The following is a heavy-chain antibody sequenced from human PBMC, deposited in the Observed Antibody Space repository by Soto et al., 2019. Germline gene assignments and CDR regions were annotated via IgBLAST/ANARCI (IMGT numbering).Heavy chain of an antibody. V-gene: IGHV1-8*01. CDR3: ASDMSTT. J-gene: IGHJ5*02. Sequence: QVQLMQSGAEVKKPGASVKVSCKASGYTFTSHDINWMRQTTGQGLEWMGWMNPNSGHTNYAQNFQGRVTMTRDTSINTAYIELTNLRSEDTAIYYCASDMSTTWGQGTLVTVSS. D-gene: IGHD2-2*01. CDR2: MNPNSGHT. CDR1: GYTFTSHD.